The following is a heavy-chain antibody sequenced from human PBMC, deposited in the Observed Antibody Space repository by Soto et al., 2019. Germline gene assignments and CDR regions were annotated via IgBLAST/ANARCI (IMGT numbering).Heavy chain of an antibody. Sequence: PGGSLRLSCAASGFTFSSYSMNWVRQAPGKGLEWVSYISSSSSTMYYADSVKGRFTISRDNAKNSLYLQMNSLRAEDTAVYYCARGAYYYDSSGLSYWGQGTLVTVSS. J-gene: IGHJ4*02. CDR1: GFTFSSYS. D-gene: IGHD3-22*01. CDR3: ARGAYYYDSSGLSY. CDR2: ISSSSSTM. V-gene: IGHV3-48*01.